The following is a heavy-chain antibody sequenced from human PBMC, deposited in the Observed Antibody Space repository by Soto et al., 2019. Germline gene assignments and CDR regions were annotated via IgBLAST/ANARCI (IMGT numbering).Heavy chain of an antibody. D-gene: IGHD3-16*01. J-gene: IGHJ4*02. V-gene: IGHV1-69*13. CDR2: IIPIFGTA. CDR3: ARGQTGGGWGYYFDY. Sequence: SVKVSCKASGGTFSSYAIDWVRQAPGQGLEWMGGIIPIFGTADYAQKFQGRVTITADESTSTAYMELSSLRSEDTAVYYCARGQTGGGWGYYFDYWGQGTLVTVSS. CDR1: GGTFSSYA.